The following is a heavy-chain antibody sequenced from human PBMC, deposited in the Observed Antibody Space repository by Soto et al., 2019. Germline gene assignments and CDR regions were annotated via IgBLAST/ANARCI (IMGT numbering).Heavy chain of an antibody. Sequence: SETLSLTCTVSGDSIRSSYWSWVRHPPGRGLEWIGYVYYTGATNSNPSLKSRVTISADTSKNLFSLKVVSVTPADTAVYFCARDMSGGSSWYEFDSWGPGTLVTVSS. CDR2: VYYTGAT. CDR1: GDSIRSSY. V-gene: IGHV4-59*01. D-gene: IGHD6-13*01. J-gene: IGHJ4*02. CDR3: ARDMSGGSSWYEFDS.